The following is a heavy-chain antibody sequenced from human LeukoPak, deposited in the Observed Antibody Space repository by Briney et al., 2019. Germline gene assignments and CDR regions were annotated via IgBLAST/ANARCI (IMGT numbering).Heavy chain of an antibody. CDR1: GYTFTSYD. V-gene: IGHV1-8*01. Sequence: ASVKVSCKASGYTFTSYDINWVRQATGQGLEWMGWMNPNSGNTGYAQKFQGRVTMTRNTSISTAYMELSSLRSEDTAVYYCARGGRATTALIGWGQGTLVTVSS. CDR2: MNPNSGNT. D-gene: IGHD4-17*01. CDR3: ARGGRATTALIG. J-gene: IGHJ4*02.